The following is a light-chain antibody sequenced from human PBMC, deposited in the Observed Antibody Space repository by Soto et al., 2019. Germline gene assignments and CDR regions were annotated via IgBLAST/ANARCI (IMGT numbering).Light chain of an antibody. CDR3: QQSYSTPIT. CDR2: AAS. J-gene: IGKJ5*01. V-gene: IGKV1-39*01. Sequence: DIQMTQSPSSLSASVGDRVTITCRASQIISSYLNWYQQRPGKAPNLLIYAASSLQSGVPSRFSGSEAGTDFTLTISSLQPEDFGTYYCQQSYSTPITFGQGTRLEIK. CDR1: QIISSY.